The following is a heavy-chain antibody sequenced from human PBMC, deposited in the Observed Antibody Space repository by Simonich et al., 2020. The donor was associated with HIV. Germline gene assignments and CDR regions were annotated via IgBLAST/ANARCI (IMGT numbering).Heavy chain of an antibody. Sequence: QVQLQPWGAGLLKPSETLSLTCAVYGGSFSGYYWSWIRQPPGKGLEWIGEINHRGNTNYNPSLKSRVTISVDTSKNQFSLKLSSVTAADTAVYYCARHRGAGYFDYWGQGTLVTVSS. CDR3: ARHRGAGYFDY. V-gene: IGHV4-34*01. CDR1: GGSFSGYY. CDR2: INHRGNT. J-gene: IGHJ4*02.